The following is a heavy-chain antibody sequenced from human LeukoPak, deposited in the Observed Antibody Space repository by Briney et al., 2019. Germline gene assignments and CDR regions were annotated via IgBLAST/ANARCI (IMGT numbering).Heavy chain of an antibody. CDR2: ILNGGKT. CDR1: GGSISRHY. Sequence: SSETLSLTCSVSGGSISRHYWSWIRRPPGKGLEWIGNILNGGKTHYHPSLKSRVTISGDTSKNQFSLKLSSVTAADTAVYYCARSPDSDRLDYWGQGTLVTVSS. D-gene: IGHD3-22*01. J-gene: IGHJ4*02. CDR3: ARSPDSDRLDY. V-gene: IGHV4-59*11.